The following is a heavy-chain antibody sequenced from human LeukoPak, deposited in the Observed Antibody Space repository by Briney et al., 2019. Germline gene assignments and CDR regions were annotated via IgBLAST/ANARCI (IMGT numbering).Heavy chain of an antibody. CDR2: IYNSGST. Sequence: SETLSLTCTVSGASISSGDYYWSWIRQPPGKGLELIGYIYNSGSTYYNPSLKSRVTISVDTSKNQFSLKLSSVTAADTAVYYCAAFWSGYSVYWGQGTLVTVSS. J-gene: IGHJ4*02. V-gene: IGHV4-30-4*01. CDR3: AAFWSGYSVY. CDR1: GASISSGDYY. D-gene: IGHD3-3*01.